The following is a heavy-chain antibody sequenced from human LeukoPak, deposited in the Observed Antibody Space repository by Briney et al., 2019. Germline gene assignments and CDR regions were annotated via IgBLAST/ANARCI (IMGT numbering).Heavy chain of an antibody. V-gene: IGHV3-66*01. CDR2: IYSGGST. J-gene: IGHJ6*02. CDR1: GFTVSSNY. CDR3: ARGTPLGYYGMDV. Sequence: GGSLRLSCAASGFTVSSNYMSWVRQAPGKGLEWVSVIYSGGSTYYADSVKGRFTTSRDNSKNTLYLQMNSLRAEDTAVYYCARGTPLGYYGMDVWGQGTTVTVSS.